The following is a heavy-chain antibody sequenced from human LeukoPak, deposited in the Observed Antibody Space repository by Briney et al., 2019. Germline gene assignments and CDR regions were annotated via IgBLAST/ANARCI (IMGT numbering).Heavy chain of an antibody. D-gene: IGHD1-14*01. CDR3: ARDARRLGMDY. V-gene: IGHV4-38-2*02. Sequence: SETLSLTCTVSGYSISSGYYWGWIRQPPGKGLEWIGNIYHSGSTYYNPSLKSRVTISVDTSKNQFSLKLSSVTAADTAVYYCARDARRLGMDYWGQGTLVTVSS. CDR2: IYHSGST. CDR1: GYSISSGYY. J-gene: IGHJ4*02.